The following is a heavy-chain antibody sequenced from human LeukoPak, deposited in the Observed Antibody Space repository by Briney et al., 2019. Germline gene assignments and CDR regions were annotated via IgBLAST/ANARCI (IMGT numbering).Heavy chain of an antibody. J-gene: IGHJ4*02. Sequence: SETLSLTCAVYGGSFSGYYWSWIRQPPGKGLEWIGSIYYSGSTYYNPSLKSRVTISVDTSKNQFSLKLSSVTAADTAVYYCARPGGYGDYVYFDYWGQGTLVTVSS. CDR3: ARPGGYGDYVYFDY. V-gene: IGHV4-34*01. CDR1: GGSFSGYY. D-gene: IGHD4-17*01. CDR2: IYYSGST.